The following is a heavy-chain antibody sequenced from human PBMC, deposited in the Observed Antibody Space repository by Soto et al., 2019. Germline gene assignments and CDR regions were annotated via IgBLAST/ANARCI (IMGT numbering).Heavy chain of an antibody. D-gene: IGHD3-9*01. Sequence: APLNGYWKTAVYTITIYAIHWVPKTHGQRLEWMGWINAGNGNTKYSQKFQGRVTITRDTSASTAYMELSSLRSEDTAVYYCASFLIGYLSEYWVKGTLVTVS. V-gene: IGHV1-3*01. J-gene: IGHJ4*02. CDR1: VYTITIYA. CDR3: ASFLIGYLSEY. CDR2: INAGNGNT.